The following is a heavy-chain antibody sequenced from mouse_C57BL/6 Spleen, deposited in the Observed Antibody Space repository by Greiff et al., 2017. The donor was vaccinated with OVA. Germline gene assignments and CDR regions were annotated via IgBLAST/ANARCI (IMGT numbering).Heavy chain of an antibody. D-gene: IGHD2-5*01. CDR2: IRLKSDNYAT. CDR1: GFTFSNYW. V-gene: IGHV6-3*01. Sequence: EVQRVESGGGLVQPGGSMKLSCVASGFTFSNYWMNWVRQSPEKGLEWVAQIRLKSDNYATHYAESVKGRFTISRDDSKSSVYLQMNNLRAEDTGIYYCSAYYSNWDYAMDDWGQGTSVTVSS. J-gene: IGHJ4*01. CDR3: SAYYSNWDYAMDD.